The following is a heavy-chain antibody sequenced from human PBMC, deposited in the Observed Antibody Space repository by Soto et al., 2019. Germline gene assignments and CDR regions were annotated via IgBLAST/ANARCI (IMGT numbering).Heavy chain of an antibody. Sequence: ASVKVSCKASGYTFTSYAMHWVRQAPGQRLEWMGWINAGNGNTKYSQKFQGRVTITRDTSASTAYMELSSLRSEDTAVYYCGRKGRVTVTSDYYYYMDVWGKGTTVTVSS. CDR1: GYTFTSYA. CDR3: GRKGRVTVTSDYYYYMDV. J-gene: IGHJ6*03. D-gene: IGHD4-4*01. V-gene: IGHV1-3*01. CDR2: INAGNGNT.